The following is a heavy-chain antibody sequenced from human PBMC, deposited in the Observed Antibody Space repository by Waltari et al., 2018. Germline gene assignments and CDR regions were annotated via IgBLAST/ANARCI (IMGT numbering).Heavy chain of an antibody. J-gene: IGHJ6*02. CDR3: ARGRNVRDTAMVVPPYYYYGMDV. CDR2: IYYSGST. V-gene: IGHV4-59*01. CDR1: GGSISSYY. Sequence: QEQLQESGPGLVKPSETLSLTCTVSGGSISSYYWSWIRQPPGKGLEWIGYIYYSGSTNYNPSLKSRVTISVDTSKNQFSLKLSSVTAADTAVYYCARGRNVRDTAMVVPPYYYYGMDVGGQGTTVTVSS. D-gene: IGHD5-18*01.